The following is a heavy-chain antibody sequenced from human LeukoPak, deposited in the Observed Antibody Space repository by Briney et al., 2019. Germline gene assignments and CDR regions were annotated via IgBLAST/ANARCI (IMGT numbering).Heavy chain of an antibody. Sequence: SGGSLRLSCGASGFTFSNYWMHWVRQAPGKGLVWVSHIKSDGRSTTYADSVKGRFTISRDNTKSTLYLQMNSLRAEDTAVYYCVRDRVYGGDLDSWGPGGLVTGSS. D-gene: IGHD4-23*01. V-gene: IGHV3-74*01. J-gene: IGHJ4*02. CDR3: VRDRVYGGDLDS. CDR2: IKSDGRST. CDR1: GFTFSNYW.